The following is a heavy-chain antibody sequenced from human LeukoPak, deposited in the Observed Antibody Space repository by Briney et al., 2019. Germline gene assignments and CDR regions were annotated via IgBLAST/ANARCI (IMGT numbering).Heavy chain of an antibody. CDR3: ARARTVVTPRYFDY. V-gene: IGHV3-7*01. CDR1: GFTFSSYR. CDR2: INQDGSEK. D-gene: IGHD4-23*01. Sequence: PGGSLRLSCAASGFTFSSYRMSWVRQAPGKVLEWVANINQDGSEKYYVDSVKGRFTISRDNAKNSLYLQMNSLRAEDTAMYYCARARTVVTPRYFDYWGQGTLVTVSS. J-gene: IGHJ4*02.